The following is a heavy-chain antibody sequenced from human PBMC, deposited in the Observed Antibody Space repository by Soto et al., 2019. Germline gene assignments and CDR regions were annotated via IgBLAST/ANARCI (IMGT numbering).Heavy chain of an antibody. J-gene: IGHJ3*02. CDR3: ARAGGYCRGGSCYSPDAFDI. CDR2: IIPIFGTA. V-gene: IGHV1-69*01. Sequence: QVQLVQSGAEVKKPGSSVKVSCKASGGTFSSYAISWVRQAPGQGLEWMGGIIPIFGTANYAQKFQGRVTITAYESTRTAYMELSSLRSEETAVYYCARAGGYCRGGSCYSPDAFDIWGQGTMVTVSS. D-gene: IGHD2-15*01. CDR1: GGTFSSYA.